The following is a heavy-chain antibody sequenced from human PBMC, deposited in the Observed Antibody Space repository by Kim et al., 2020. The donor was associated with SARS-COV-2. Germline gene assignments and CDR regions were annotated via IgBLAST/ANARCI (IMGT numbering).Heavy chain of an antibody. CDR3: ARDTDTAMDDPYYYNYYGMDA. CDR1: GYTFTSYG. CDR2: ISAYNGNT. Sequence: ASVKVSCKASGYTFTSYGISWVRQAPGQGLEWMGWISAYNGNTNYAQKLQGRVTMTTDTSTSTAYMELRSLRSDDTAVYYCARDTDTAMDDPYYYNYYGMDAGGQGTTVTVSS. V-gene: IGHV1-18*01. J-gene: IGHJ6*02. D-gene: IGHD5-18*01.